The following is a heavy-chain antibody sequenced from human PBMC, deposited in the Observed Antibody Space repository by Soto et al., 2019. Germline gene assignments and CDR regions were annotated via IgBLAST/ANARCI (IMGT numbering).Heavy chain of an antibody. CDR2: IYYSGST. CDR3: ARRYSNSGDGFDY. V-gene: IGHV4-31*03. J-gene: IGHJ4*02. Sequence: PSEPLSLTSSVAGGSISSGCYCWSWIRQHPGKGLEWIGYIYYSGSTYYNPSLKSRVTISIDTSKNQFSLKLSSVTAADTAVYYCARRYSNSGDGFDYWGQGTLVT. CDR1: GGSISSGCYC. D-gene: IGHD4-4*01.